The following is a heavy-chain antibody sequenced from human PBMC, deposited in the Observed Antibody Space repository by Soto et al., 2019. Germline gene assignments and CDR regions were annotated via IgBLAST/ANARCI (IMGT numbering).Heavy chain of an antibody. V-gene: IGHV3-7*01. Sequence: EVQLVESGGGLVQPGGSLRLSCAASGFTFSTYWMSWVRQAPGKGLEWVANINQYGSEKYYVDSVKGRFTISRDNVKNSLYLEMNSLRAEDTAVYYCARAPTYYDFWSGYKYFQHWGQGTLVTVSS. J-gene: IGHJ1*01. CDR1: GFTFSTYW. CDR2: INQYGSEK. D-gene: IGHD3-3*01. CDR3: ARAPTYYDFWSGYKYFQH.